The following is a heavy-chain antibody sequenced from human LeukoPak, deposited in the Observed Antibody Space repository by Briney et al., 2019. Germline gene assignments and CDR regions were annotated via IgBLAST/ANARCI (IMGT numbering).Heavy chain of an antibody. D-gene: IGHD5/OR15-5a*01. J-gene: IGHJ4*02. V-gene: IGHV4-39*07. CDR1: GASISGSGYY. CDR2: IYHSGST. CDR3: ARDVSEVFDY. Sequence: SETLSLTCAVSGASISGSGYYLGWIRQPPGKGLEWIGSIYHSGSTYYNPSLKSRVTISVDTSKNQFSLKLSSVTAADTAVYYCARDVSEVFDYWGQGTLVTVSS.